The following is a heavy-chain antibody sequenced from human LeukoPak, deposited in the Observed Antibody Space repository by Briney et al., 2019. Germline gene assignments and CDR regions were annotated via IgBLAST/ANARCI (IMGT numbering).Heavy chain of an antibody. CDR1: GLTFSSYA. J-gene: IGHJ6*04. CDR2: ISGTGGST. D-gene: IGHD3-10*02. CDR3: AELGITMIGGV. Sequence: GGSLRLSCAASGLTFSSYAMSWVRQAPGKGLEWVSAISGTGGSTYYADSVKGRFTISRDNSKNTLYLQMNSLRAEDTAVYYCAELGITMIGGVWGKGTTVTISS. V-gene: IGHV3-23*01.